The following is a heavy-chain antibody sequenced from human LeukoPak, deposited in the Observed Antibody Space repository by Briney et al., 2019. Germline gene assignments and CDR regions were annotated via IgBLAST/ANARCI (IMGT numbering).Heavy chain of an antibody. Sequence: ASVKVSCKASGYTFTSYDTNWVRQATGQGLEWMGWMNPNSGNTGYAQKFQGRVTMTRNTSISTAYMELSSLRSEDTAVYYCAREVTQAFDIWGQGTMVTVSS. CDR1: GYTFTSYD. CDR3: AREVTQAFDI. CDR2: MNPNSGNT. D-gene: IGHD2-21*02. J-gene: IGHJ3*02. V-gene: IGHV1-8*01.